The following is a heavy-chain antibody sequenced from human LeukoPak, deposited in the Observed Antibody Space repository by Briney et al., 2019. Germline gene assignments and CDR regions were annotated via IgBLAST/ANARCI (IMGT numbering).Heavy chain of an antibody. J-gene: IGHJ4*02. Sequence: GGSLRLSCAASGFTFSGYSMNWVRQAPGKGLEWVSSISSSSSYIYYADSVKGRLTISRDNAKNSLYLQMNSLRAEDTAVYYCARDLRLVGSLETLDYWGQGTLVTVSS. CDR2: ISSSSSYI. CDR3: ARDLRLVGSLETLDY. V-gene: IGHV3-21*01. D-gene: IGHD1-26*01. CDR1: GFTFSGYS.